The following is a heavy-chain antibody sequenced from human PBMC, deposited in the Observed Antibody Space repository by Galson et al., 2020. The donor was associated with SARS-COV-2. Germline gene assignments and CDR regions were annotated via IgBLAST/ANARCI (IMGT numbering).Heavy chain of an antibody. Sequence: SLKISCAAFGFTFSSFGMNWVRQAPGKGLEWVSFISSGGSHTYYADSVKGRFTISRDNAKNSLYLQMNNLRAEDMAVYYCAREKEGYTGYDWNIDYWGQGTLVTVSS. D-gene: IGHD5-12*01. J-gene: IGHJ4*02. V-gene: IGHV3-21*01. CDR2: ISSGGSHT. CDR1: GFTFSSFG. CDR3: AREKEGYTGYDWNIDY.